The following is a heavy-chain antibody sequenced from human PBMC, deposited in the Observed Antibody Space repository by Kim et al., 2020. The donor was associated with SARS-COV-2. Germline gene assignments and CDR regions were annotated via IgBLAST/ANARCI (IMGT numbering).Heavy chain of an antibody. CDR2: IYYSGST. V-gene: IGHV4-39*01. D-gene: IGHD3-10*01. CDR3: ARGVRGVRNQNFDY. Sequence: SETLSLTCTVSGGSISSSSYYWGWIRQPPGKGLEWIGSIYYSGSTYYNPSLKSRVTISVDTSKNQFSLKLSSVTAADTAVYYCARGVRGVRNQNFDYWGQGTLVTVSS. J-gene: IGHJ4*02. CDR1: GGSISSSSYY.